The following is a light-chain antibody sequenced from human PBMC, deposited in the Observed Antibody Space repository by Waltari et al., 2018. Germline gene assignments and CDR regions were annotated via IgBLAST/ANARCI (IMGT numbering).Light chain of an antibody. CDR3: QHYGSSPYT. CDR1: QSVTTRY. CDR2: GAS. J-gene: IGKJ2*01. V-gene: IGKV3-20*01. Sequence: EIVLTQSPGTLSLSPGERATLSCRASQSVTTRYLDWYQQKPGQAPRLLIYGASSRATGIPDRFSGSGSGTDFTLTISRLEPEDFAVYYCQHYGSSPYTFGQGTKLEIK.